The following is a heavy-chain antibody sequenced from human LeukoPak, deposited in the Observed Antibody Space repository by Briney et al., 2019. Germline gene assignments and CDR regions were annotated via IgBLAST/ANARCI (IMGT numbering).Heavy chain of an antibody. Sequence: SETLSLTCNVSGGSISSYFWSWIRQPAEKGLEWIGRIYSSGSTNYNPCLKSRVNMSPHTSKNQFSLKLSSVTAADTAVYCCAREGGGLRPFDYWGQGTLVTVSS. D-gene: IGHD5-12*01. CDR1: GGSISSYF. CDR2: IYSSGST. CDR3: AREGGGLRPFDY. J-gene: IGHJ4*02. V-gene: IGHV4-4*07.